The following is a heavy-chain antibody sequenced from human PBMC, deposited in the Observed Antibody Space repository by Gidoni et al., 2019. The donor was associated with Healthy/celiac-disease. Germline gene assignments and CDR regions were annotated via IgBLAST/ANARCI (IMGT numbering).Heavy chain of an antibody. Sequence: EVQLVESGGGLVQPGRSLRLSCAASGFTFDDYAMHWVRQAPGKGLEWVSGISWNSGSIGYADSVKGRFTISRDNAKNSLYLQMNSLRAEDTALYYCAKDTAGATISYYFDYWGQGTLVTVSS. CDR3: AKDTAGATISYYFDY. J-gene: IGHJ4*02. CDR1: GFTFDDYA. CDR2: ISWNSGSI. D-gene: IGHD5-12*01. V-gene: IGHV3-9*01.